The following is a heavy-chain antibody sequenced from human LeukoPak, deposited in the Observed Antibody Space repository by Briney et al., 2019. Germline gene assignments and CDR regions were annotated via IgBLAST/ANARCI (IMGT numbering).Heavy chain of an antibody. CDR3: TTGTITGLFDY. V-gene: IGHV3-74*01. J-gene: IGHJ4*02. Sequence: PGGSLRLSCAASGFTFNTYWMHWVRQVPGKGLVWVSRINSDGSTTHYAASVKGRFTISRDNAKNTLYLLMNSLKTEDTAVYYCTTGTITGLFDYWGQGTLVTVSS. D-gene: IGHD1-14*01. CDR1: GFTFNTYW. CDR2: INSDGSTT.